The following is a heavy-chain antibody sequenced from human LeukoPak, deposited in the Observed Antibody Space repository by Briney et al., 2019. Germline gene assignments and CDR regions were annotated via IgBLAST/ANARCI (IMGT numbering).Heavy chain of an antibody. CDR3: ARLSVDYYGSGRYPLYYYYYMDV. CDR2: IYTSGST. V-gene: IGHV4-4*09. Sequence: SETLSLTCTVSGGSISSYYWSWIRQPPGKGLEWIGYIYTSGSTNYNPSLKSRVTISVDTSKNQFSLKLSSVTAADTAVYYCARLSVDYYGSGRYPLYYYYYMDVWGKGTTVTVSS. CDR1: GGSISSYY. D-gene: IGHD3-10*01. J-gene: IGHJ6*03.